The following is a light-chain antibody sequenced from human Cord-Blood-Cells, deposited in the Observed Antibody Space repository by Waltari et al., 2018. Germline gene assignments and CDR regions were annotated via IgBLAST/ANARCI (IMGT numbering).Light chain of an antibody. CDR2: DVS. CDR1: RSDVGGYNY. V-gene: IGLV2-14*01. J-gene: IGLJ3*02. Sequence: QSALTQPASVSGSPGQSIPISCTGTRSDVGGYNYVSWYQQHPGKAPKLLIYDVSNRPSGVSNRFSGSKSGNTASLTISGLQAEDEADYYCSSYTSSSTSVFGGGTKLTVL. CDR3: SSYTSSSTSV.